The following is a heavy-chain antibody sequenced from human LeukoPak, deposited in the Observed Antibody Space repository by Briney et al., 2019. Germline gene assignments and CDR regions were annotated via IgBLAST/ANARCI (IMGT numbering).Heavy chain of an antibody. CDR2: IYYSGST. J-gene: IGHJ3*02. D-gene: IGHD1-26*01. Sequence: SQTLSLTCTVSGGSISSGGYYWSWIRQHPGKGLEWIGYIYYSGSTHYNPSLKSRVTISVDTSKNQFSLKLSSVTAADTAVYYCARGTGYSGSYLGAFDIWGQGTMVTVSS. CDR1: GGSISSGGYY. CDR3: ARGTGYSGSYLGAFDI. V-gene: IGHV4-31*03.